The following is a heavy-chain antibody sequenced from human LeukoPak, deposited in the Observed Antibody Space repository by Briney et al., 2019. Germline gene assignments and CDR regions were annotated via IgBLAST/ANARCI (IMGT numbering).Heavy chain of an antibody. J-gene: IGHJ4*02. D-gene: IGHD2-15*01. CDR2: ISSEGFT. V-gene: IGHV3-53*01. CDR3: ARGRGGD. CDR1: GVAVNSYF. Sequence: GGSLRLSCAVAGVAVNSYFMGWVRQAPGKGLEWVSLISSEGFTYYADSVKGRFTISRDNSKNTLYLQMNSLRAKDTALYYCARGRGGDWGRGALVTVSS.